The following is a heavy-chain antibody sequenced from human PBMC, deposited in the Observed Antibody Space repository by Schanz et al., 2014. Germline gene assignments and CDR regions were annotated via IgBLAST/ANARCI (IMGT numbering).Heavy chain of an antibody. CDR1: GYTFTSYS. Sequence: QVQLVQSGAEVKKPGASVKVSCKASGYTFTSYSIHWVRQAPGQGLEWMGWINVGNGNMKYSQKFQGRVTITRDTSASTAYMELTSVRSEDTAVYFCASMWGYCTATACQILEVLDVWGQGTMVTVSS. CDR3: ASMWGYCTATACQILEVLDV. D-gene: IGHD2-8*02. V-gene: IGHV1-3*01. CDR2: INVGNGNM. J-gene: IGHJ3*01.